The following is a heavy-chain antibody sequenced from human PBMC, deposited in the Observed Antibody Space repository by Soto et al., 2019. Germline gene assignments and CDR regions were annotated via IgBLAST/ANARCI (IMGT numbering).Heavy chain of an antibody. J-gene: IGHJ3*01. Sequence: QVQLVESGGGVVQPGGSLRLSCVASGFTFSTYGMHWVRQAPGKGLEWVALIRNDGSKKYYADSVEGQVTISRDNSRNGLELDVKRVRADETAVYYSARPQGRWPLYDADDLWGLGTRVSVSS. D-gene: IGHD2-8*01. V-gene: IGHV3-33*01. CDR1: GFTFSTYG. CDR2: IRNDGSKK. CDR3: ARPQGRWPLYDADDL.